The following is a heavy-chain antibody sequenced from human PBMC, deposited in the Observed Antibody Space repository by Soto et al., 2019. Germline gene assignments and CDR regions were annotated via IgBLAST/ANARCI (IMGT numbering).Heavy chain of an antibody. Sequence: QVQLQESGPGLVQPSQTLSLTCIVSGASISNDAYYWNWVRQVPGKGLEWIGYTPYSGTTSYYPSLKGRVPIPVDASQKQFSQKLTSTTAADTGVYFCARDGGLTSGYALQIWGQGTEVIVSS. CDR1: GASISNDAYY. CDR2: TPYSGTT. CDR3: ARDGGLTSGYALQI. V-gene: IGHV4-31*03. D-gene: IGHD6-25*01. J-gene: IGHJ3*02.